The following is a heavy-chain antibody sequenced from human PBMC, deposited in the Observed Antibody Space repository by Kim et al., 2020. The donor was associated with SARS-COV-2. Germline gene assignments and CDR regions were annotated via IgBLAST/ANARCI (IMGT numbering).Heavy chain of an antibody. J-gene: IGHJ4*02. Sequence: YYSGSTYHSPSRKTGVTISVDTSKNQFSLKLNSVTAADTAVYFCARFSDYWGQGTLVTVSS. CDR3: ARFSDY. CDR2: YYSGST. V-gene: IGHV4-39*01.